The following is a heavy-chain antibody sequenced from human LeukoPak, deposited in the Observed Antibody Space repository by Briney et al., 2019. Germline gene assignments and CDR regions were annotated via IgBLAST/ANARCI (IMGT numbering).Heavy chain of an antibody. D-gene: IGHD3-16*01. CDR3: ARAEILSLYNFDY. J-gene: IGHJ4*02. V-gene: IGHV4-39*01. CDR2: IYYSGST. CDR1: GGSISSSSYY. Sequence: KSSETLSLTCTVSGGSISSSSYYWGWIRQPPGKGLEWIGSIYYSGSTYYNPSLKSRVTISVDTSKNQFSLKLSSVTAAATAVYYCARAEILSLYNFDYWGQGTLVTVSS.